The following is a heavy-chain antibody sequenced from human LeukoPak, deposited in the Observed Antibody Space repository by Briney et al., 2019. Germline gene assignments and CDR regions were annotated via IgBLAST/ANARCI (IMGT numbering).Heavy chain of an antibody. CDR1: GFTFSSYA. CDR3: AKDLGMGGYDLQDAFDY. Sequence: GGSLRLSCAASGFTFSSYAMSWVRQAPGKELEWVSAISGSGGSTYYADSVKGRFTISRDNSKNTLYLQMNSLRAEDTAVYYCAKDLGMGGYDLQDAFDYWGQGTLVTVSS. CDR2: ISGSGGST. D-gene: IGHD3-22*01. J-gene: IGHJ4*02. V-gene: IGHV3-23*01.